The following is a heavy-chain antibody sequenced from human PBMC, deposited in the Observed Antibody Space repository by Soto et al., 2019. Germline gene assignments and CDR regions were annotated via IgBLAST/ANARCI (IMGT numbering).Heavy chain of an antibody. CDR3: ARAIKGTGSKLDF. CDR1: GFIFNTYG. CDR2: ISGSANNT. V-gene: IGHV3-23*01. Sequence: EVQLLESGGGLVQPGGSLRLTCAASGFIFNTYGMSWVRQAPGKGLEWVSTISGSANNTYYVDSVKGRFTISRDNSKNTLFLQMNSLSADDTAVYYCARAIKGTGSKLDFWGQGTLVTVSS. D-gene: IGHD3-10*01. J-gene: IGHJ4*02.